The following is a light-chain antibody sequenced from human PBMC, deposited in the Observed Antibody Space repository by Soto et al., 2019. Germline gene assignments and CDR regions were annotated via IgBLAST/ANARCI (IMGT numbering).Light chain of an antibody. CDR2: DVS. CDR3: SSYTTSSPHVL. J-gene: IGLJ2*01. Sequence: QSALTQPASVSGSPGQSITISCTGTSSDVGGYNYVSWYQQHPGKGPKLMIYDVSDWPSGVSNRFSGSKSGNTASLTISGLRAEDEADYYCSSYTTSSPHVLFGGGTKLTVL. CDR1: SSDVGGYNY. V-gene: IGLV2-14*03.